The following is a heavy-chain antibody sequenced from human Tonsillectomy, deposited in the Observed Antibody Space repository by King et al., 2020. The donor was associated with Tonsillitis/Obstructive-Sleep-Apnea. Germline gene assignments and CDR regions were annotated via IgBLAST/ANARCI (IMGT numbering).Heavy chain of an antibody. V-gene: IGHV1-18*01. CDR2: ISGFSGDT. Sequence: VQLVESGAEVKKPGASVKVSCKASDYIFTSYGISWVRQAPGQGLEWMGWISGFSGDTNYAQKTQGRVTMTTDPSTSTAYMGLRSLRSDDTAVYYCARDDIVTGTLSHWGQGTLVTVSS. J-gene: IGHJ4*02. CDR1: DYIFTSYG. D-gene: IGHD3-9*01. CDR3: ARDDIVTGTLSH.